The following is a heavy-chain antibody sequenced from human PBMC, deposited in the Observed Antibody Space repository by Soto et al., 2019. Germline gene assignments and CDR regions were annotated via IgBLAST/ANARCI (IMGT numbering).Heavy chain of an antibody. J-gene: IGHJ4*02. Sequence: PGGSLRLSCAASGFTFSNAWMNWVRQAPGKGLEWVGRIKSKTDGGTTDYAAPVKGRFTISRDDSKNTLYLQMNSLKTEDTAVYYCTTKLRFLEWLPTDYWGQGTLVTVSS. D-gene: IGHD3-3*01. CDR2: IKSKTDGGTT. CDR1: GFTFSNAW. V-gene: IGHV3-15*07. CDR3: TTKLRFLEWLPTDY.